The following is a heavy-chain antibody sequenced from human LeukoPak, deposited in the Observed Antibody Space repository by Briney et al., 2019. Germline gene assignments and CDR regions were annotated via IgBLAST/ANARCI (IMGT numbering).Heavy chain of an antibody. CDR1: GYTFTSYA. J-gene: IGHJ5*02. CDR2: INAGNGST. CDR3: ARDGAGYCSGGSCLDWFDP. V-gene: IGHV1-3*01. Sequence: ASVKVSCKASGYTFTSYAMHWVRQAPGQRLEWMGWINAGNGSTKYSQKFQGRVTITRDTSASTAYMELSSLRSEDTAVYYCARDGAGYCSGGSCLDWFDPWGQGTLVTVSS. D-gene: IGHD2-15*01.